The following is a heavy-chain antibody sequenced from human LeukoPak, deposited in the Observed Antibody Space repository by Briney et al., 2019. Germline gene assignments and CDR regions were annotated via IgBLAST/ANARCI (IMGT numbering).Heavy chain of an antibody. CDR3: ARGDYGDYGKNWFDP. V-gene: IGHV3-21*01. J-gene: IGHJ5*02. Sequence: PGGSLRLSCAASGFTFSSYSMNWVRQAPGKGLEWVSSISSSSYIYYADSVKGRFTISRDNAKNSLYLQMNSLRAEDTAVYYCARGDYGDYGKNWFDPWGQGTLVTVSS. CDR1: GFTFSSYS. CDR2: ISSSSYI. D-gene: IGHD4-17*01.